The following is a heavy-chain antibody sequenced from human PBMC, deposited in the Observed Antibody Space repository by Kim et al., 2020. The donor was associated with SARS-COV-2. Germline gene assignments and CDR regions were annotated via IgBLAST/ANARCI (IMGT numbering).Heavy chain of an antibody. CDR1: GGPISSYY. CDR2: IYYSGST. CDR3: ARSPTLRYFDLRWHYYYGMDV. Sequence: SETLSLTCTVSGGPISSYYWSWIRQPPGKGLEWIGYIYYSGSTNYNPSLKSRVTISVDTSKNQFSLKLSSVTAADTAVYYCARSPTLRYFDLRWHYYYGMDVWGQGTTVTVSS. D-gene: IGHD3-9*01. V-gene: IGHV4-59*01. J-gene: IGHJ6*02.